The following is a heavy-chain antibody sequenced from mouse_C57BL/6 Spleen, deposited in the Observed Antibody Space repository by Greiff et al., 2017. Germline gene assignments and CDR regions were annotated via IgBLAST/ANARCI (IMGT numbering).Heavy chain of an antibody. CDR1: GYTFTEYT. J-gene: IGHJ4*01. V-gene: IGHV1-62-2*01. CDR3: AIHVQLTGTYYYAMDY. Sequence: VHLVESGAELVKPGASVKLSCKASGYTFTEYTIHWVKQRSGQGLEWVGWFYPGSGSRKYNEKFKDKATLTADKSSSTVYMELIRLTSEDSAVYFCAIHVQLTGTYYYAMDYWGQGTSVTVSS. CDR2: FYPGSGSR. D-gene: IGHD4-1*01.